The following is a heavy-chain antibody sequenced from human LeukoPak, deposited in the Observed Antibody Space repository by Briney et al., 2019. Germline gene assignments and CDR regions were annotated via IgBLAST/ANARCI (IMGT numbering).Heavy chain of an antibody. CDR2: TNSDGGIT. CDR1: GFTFSSSW. V-gene: IGHV3-74*01. D-gene: IGHD7-27*01. CDR3: VRALNGDKDY. J-gene: IGHJ4*02. Sequence: GGSLRLSCAASGFTFSSSWMHWVRQAPGKGLVWVSRTNSDGGITNYADSVKGRFTISRDNAKNALYLQMNSLRAEDTAVYYCVRALNGDKDYWGQGTLVTVSS.